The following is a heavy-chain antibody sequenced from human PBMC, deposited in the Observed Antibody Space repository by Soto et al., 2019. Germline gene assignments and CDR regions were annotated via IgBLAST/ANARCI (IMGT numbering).Heavy chain of an antibody. CDR3: ARDLGQQLGPRDDYYHLGMDV. V-gene: IGHV4-59*01. Sequence: SETLSLTCTVSGGSISGYYWSWIRQPPGKGLEWIGYIHYSGSTNYNPSLKSRVTISEDTSKNQFSLKLRSVTAADTAVYYCARDLGQQLGPRDDYYHLGMDVWGQGTTVTVSS. CDR1: GGSISGYY. D-gene: IGHD6-13*01. CDR2: IHYSGST. J-gene: IGHJ6*02.